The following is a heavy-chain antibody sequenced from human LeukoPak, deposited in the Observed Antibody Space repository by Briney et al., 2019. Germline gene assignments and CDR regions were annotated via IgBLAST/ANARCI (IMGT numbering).Heavy chain of an antibody. D-gene: IGHD2/OR15-2a*01. V-gene: IGHV3-7*01. CDR2: IKQGGSEK. J-gene: IGHJ4*02. CDR3: ARGVNMAFDY. Sequence: GGSLRPSCTASGFTFSSYWMSWVRQAPGKGLEWVANIKQGGSEKYYIDSVKGRFTISRDSAKNSLYLQMNSLRAEDTAVYYCARGVNMAFDYWGQGTLVTVSS. CDR1: GFTFSSYW.